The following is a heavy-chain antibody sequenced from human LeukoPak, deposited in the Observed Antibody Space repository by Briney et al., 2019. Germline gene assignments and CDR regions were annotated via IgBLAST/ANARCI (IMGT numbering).Heavy chain of an antibody. CDR3: ARRCSGGSCYFDY. V-gene: IGHV4-61*02. D-gene: IGHD2-15*01. Sequence: SQTLSLTCTVSGGSISSGSYYWSWIRQPAGTGLEWIGRIYTSGSINYNPSLKSRVTISVDTSKNQFSLKLSSVTAADTAVYYCARRCSGGSCYFDYWGQGTLVTVSS. CDR1: GGSISSGSYY. J-gene: IGHJ4*02. CDR2: IYTSGSI.